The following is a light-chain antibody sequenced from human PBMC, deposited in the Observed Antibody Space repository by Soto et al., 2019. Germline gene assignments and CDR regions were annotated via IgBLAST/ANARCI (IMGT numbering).Light chain of an antibody. CDR2: DVS. CDR3: SSYTSISTLV. Sequence: QSALTQPASVSGSPGQSITISCTGTSSDVGGYNYVSWYQQHPGKAPKLMIYDVSNRPSGVSNRFSGSKSGNTASLTISGLQAEDAADYYCSSYTSISTLVFGTGTKVTVL. J-gene: IGLJ1*01. CDR1: SSDVGGYNY. V-gene: IGLV2-14*01.